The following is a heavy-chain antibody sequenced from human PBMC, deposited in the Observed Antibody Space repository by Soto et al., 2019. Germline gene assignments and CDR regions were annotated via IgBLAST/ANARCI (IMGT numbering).Heavy chain of an antibody. Sequence: SETLSLTCTVSGGSMSSSGDYCAWLRQSPGKDLEWIGSINYSGTTYYKSSLKSRVTISVDTSKNQFSLQLSSVTAADTAVYFCARDNPWGSKKGAFDIWGRGTLVTVSS. CDR1: GGSMSSSGDY. CDR3: ARDNPWGSKKGAFDI. V-gene: IGHV4-39*02. J-gene: IGHJ3*02. CDR2: INYSGTT. D-gene: IGHD3-16*01.